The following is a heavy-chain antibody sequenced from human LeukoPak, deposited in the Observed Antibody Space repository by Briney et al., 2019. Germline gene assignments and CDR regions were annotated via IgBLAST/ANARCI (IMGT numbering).Heavy chain of an antibody. CDR3: ARTLAKDGYNSYFDY. CDR2: ISAYNGNT. J-gene: IGHJ4*02. Sequence: ASVKVCCKASGYTFTSYGISWVRQAPGQGLEWMGWISAYNGNTNYAQKLQGRVTMTTDTSTSTAYMELRSLRSDDTAVYYCARTLAKDGYNSYFDYWGQGTLVTVSS. CDR1: GYTFTSYG. D-gene: IGHD5-24*01. V-gene: IGHV1-18*01.